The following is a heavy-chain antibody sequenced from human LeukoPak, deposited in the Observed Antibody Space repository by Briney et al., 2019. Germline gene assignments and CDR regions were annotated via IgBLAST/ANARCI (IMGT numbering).Heavy chain of an antibody. CDR1: GYTFTSNV. D-gene: IGHD2/OR15-2a*01. V-gene: IGHV1-69*06. Sequence: SVKVSCKASGYTFTSNVIIWVRQAPGQGLEWMGGIIPIFGTANYAQKFQGRVTITADKSTSTAYMELSSLRSEDTAVYYCASSGGVLSLPFDYWGQGTLVTVSS. CDR3: ASSGGVLSLPFDY. J-gene: IGHJ4*02. CDR2: IIPIFGTA.